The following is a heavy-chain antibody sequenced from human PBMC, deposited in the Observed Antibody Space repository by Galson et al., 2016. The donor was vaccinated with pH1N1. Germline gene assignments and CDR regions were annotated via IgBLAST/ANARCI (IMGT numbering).Heavy chain of an antibody. V-gene: IGHV4-39*01. D-gene: IGHD4-17*01. Sequence: ETLSLTCSVSGGSVGIDCYWGWNRQPPGQGREWIGSLYYSGSNYYNPSLRGRVTISMDTSRNQLSLMPTSVTAADTAVYYCARPSRNFGDYAYWGQGTLVAVSS. CDR1: GGSVGIDCY. J-gene: IGHJ4*02. CDR2: LYYSGSN. CDR3: ARPSRNFGDYAY.